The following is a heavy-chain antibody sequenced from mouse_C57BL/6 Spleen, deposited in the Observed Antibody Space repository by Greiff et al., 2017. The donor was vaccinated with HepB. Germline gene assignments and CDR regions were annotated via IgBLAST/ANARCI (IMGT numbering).Heavy chain of an antibody. Sequence: EVQLQQSGPELVKPGASVKISCKASGYSFTGYYMNWVKQSPEKSLEWIGEINPSTGGTTYNQKFKAKATLTVDKSSSTAYMQLKSLTSEDSAVYYCARSVGNYFDYWGQGTTLTVSS. CDR3: ARSVGNYFDY. CDR2: INPSTGGT. V-gene: IGHV1-42*01. J-gene: IGHJ2*01. CDR1: GYSFTGYY. D-gene: IGHD1-1*01.